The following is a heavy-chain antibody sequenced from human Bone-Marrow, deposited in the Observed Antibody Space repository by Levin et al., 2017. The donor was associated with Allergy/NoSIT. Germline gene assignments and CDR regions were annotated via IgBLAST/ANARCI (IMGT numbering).Heavy chain of an antibody. CDR1: GYTFTGYY. CDR2: INPNSGGT. Sequence: ASVKVSCKASGYTFTGYYMHWVRQAPGQGLEWMGWINPNSGGTNYAQKFQGRVTMTRDTSISTAYMELSRLRSDDTAVYYCARTPVGLERVAFDIWGQGTMVTVSS. D-gene: IGHD1-1*01. CDR3: ARTPVGLERVAFDI. J-gene: IGHJ3*02. V-gene: IGHV1-2*02.